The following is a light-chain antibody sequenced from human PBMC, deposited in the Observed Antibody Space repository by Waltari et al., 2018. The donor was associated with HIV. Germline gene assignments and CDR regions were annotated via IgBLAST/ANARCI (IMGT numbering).Light chain of an antibody. Sequence: SHDLTQPPSVSVSPGQTATITCSGDNLGDKYVSWYQQKPGQSPVLVIHQDKKRPSGISERFSGSNSGNPATLTISGTQAMDEAVYYCQVWDSGTGVFGPGTKVTVL. CDR2: QDK. CDR1: NLGDKY. CDR3: QVWDSGTGV. J-gene: IGLJ1*01. V-gene: IGLV3-1*01.